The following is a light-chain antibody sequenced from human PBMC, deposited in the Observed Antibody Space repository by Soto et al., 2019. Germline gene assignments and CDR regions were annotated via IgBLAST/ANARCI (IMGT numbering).Light chain of an antibody. CDR1: QTIRSW. V-gene: IGKV1-5*01. Sequence: DIQMTQSPSTLSASVGDRVTITCRASQTIRSWLAWYQQKPGKAPKLLIYDASSLESGVPSRFSGSGSGTEFTLTISGLQPDDFATYYCQQYKNYPFTFGPGTKV. CDR3: QQYKNYPFT. J-gene: IGKJ3*01. CDR2: DAS.